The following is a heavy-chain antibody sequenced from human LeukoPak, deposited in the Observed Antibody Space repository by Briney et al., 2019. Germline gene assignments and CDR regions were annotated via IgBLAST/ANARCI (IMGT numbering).Heavy chain of an antibody. CDR1: GGSFSGYY. D-gene: IGHD3-3*01. CDR2: INHSGST. Sequence: SETLSLTCAVYGGSFSGYYWSWIRQPPGKGLEWIGEINHSGSTNYNPSLKSRVTISVDTSKNQFSLKLSSVTAADTAVYYCARDHDDFWMFDPWGQGTLVTVSS. J-gene: IGHJ5*02. CDR3: ARDHDDFWMFDP. V-gene: IGHV4-34*01.